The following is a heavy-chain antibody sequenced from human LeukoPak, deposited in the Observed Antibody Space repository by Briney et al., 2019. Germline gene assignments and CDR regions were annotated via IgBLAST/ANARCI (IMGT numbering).Heavy chain of an antibody. CDR1: GFTFSSYG. Sequence: GGSLRLPCAASGFTFSSYGMHWVRQAPGKGLEWVAVIWYDGSNKYYADSVKGRFTISRDNSKNTLYLQMNSLRAEDTAVYYCARPRYYYYYGMDVWGQGTTVTVSS. V-gene: IGHV3-33*01. D-gene: IGHD6-6*01. J-gene: IGHJ6*02. CDR2: IWYDGSNK. CDR3: ARPRYYYYYGMDV.